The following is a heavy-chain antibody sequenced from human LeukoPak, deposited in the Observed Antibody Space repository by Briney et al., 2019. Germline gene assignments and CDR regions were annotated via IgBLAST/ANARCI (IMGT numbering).Heavy chain of an antibody. D-gene: IGHD3-10*01. CDR2: IYPGDPDT. J-gene: IGHJ4*02. CDR3: ARQHLWFGSGDFDY. CDR1: GYSFTSYW. Sequence: GESLKISCKGSGYSFTSYWIGWVRQMPGKGLEWMGIIYPGDPDTRYSPSFQGQVTISADKSISTAYLQWSSLKASDTATYYCARQHLWFGSGDFDYWGQGTLVTVSS. V-gene: IGHV5-51*01.